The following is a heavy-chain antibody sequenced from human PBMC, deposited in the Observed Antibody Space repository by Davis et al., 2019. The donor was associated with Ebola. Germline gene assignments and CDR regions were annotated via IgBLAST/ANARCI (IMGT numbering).Heavy chain of an antibody. V-gene: IGHV1-18*01. D-gene: IGHD1-26*01. CDR1: SYTFTSYG. CDR2: IIAYNGNT. Sequence: ASVKVSCKASSYTFTSYGISWVRQAPGQGLEWMGWIIAYNGNTNYAQKLKGRVTMTTDTSRSTAYMELRSLRSDDTAVYYCAREAGATTRIYDSWGQGTLVTVSS. CDR3: AREAGATTRIYDS. J-gene: IGHJ5*01.